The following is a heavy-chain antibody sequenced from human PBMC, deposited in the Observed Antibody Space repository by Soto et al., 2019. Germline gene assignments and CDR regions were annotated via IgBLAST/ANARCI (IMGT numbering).Heavy chain of an antibody. CDR2: IKSKTDGGTT. Sequence: RGSLRLSCAASGFTFSNAWMSWVRQAPGKGLEWVGRIKSKTDGGTTDYAAPVKGRFTISRDDSKNTLYLQMNSLKTEDTAVYYCLIGSYYKDDYWGQGTLVTVSS. CDR1: GFTFSNAW. D-gene: IGHD1-26*01. J-gene: IGHJ4*02. V-gene: IGHV3-15*01. CDR3: LIGSYYKDDY.